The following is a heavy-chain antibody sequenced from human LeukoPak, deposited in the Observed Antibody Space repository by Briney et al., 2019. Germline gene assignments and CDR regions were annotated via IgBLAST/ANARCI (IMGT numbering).Heavy chain of an antibody. CDR2: ISSSGEII. J-gene: IGHJ4*02. CDR3: AKTPLSWYDSSGYYFDY. Sequence: GGPLRLSCAASGFTFSIYAMTWVRQAPGKGLEWVSDISSSGEIINYADSVKGRFTISRDNSKNTLYLQMDSLRAEDTAVYYCAKTPLSWYDSSGYYFDYWGQGTLVTVSS. CDR1: GFTFSIYA. D-gene: IGHD3-22*01. V-gene: IGHV3-23*01.